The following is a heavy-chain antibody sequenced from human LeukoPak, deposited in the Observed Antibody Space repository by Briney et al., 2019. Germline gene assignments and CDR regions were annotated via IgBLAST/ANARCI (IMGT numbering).Heavy chain of an antibody. CDR1: GFTFSSYW. Sequence: GGSLRLSCVGSGFTFSSYWMSWVRQAPGKGLEWVANIKQDGSAKNYVDSVKGRFTISRDNAKNSLYLQMNSLRAEDTAVYYCARDLPDGTRGLFDYWAREPWSPSP. CDR3: ARDLPDGTRGLFDY. D-gene: IGHD3-10*01. CDR2: IKQDGSAK. J-gene: IGHJ4*02. V-gene: IGHV3-7*01.